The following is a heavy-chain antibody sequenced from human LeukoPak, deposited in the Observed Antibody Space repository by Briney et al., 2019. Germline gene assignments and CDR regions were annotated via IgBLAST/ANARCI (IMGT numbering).Heavy chain of an antibody. CDR2: ISGSGGST. V-gene: IGHV3-23*01. CDR3: AKDLGSVGATNY. Sequence: PGGSLRLSCAASGFTFNSYAMSWVRQAPGKGLEWVSAISGSGGSTYYADSVRGRFTISRDNSKNTLYLQMNSLRAEDTAVYYCAKDLGSVGATNYWGQGTLVTVSS. D-gene: IGHD1-26*01. J-gene: IGHJ4*02. CDR1: GFTFNSYA.